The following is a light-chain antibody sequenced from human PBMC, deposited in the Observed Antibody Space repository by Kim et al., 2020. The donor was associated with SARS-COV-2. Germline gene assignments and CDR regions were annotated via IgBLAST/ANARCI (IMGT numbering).Light chain of an antibody. CDR1: QSIRDY. CDR3: QQSYTTPWT. Sequence: DIQMTQSPSSLSASVGDRVTITCRASQSIRDYLNWYQQKPGKAPKLLIYAASTLQSGVPPRFSGSGSGTHFILTISSLQPEDFATYYCQQSYTTPWTFGQGTKVDIK. CDR2: AAS. V-gene: IGKV1-39*01. J-gene: IGKJ1*01.